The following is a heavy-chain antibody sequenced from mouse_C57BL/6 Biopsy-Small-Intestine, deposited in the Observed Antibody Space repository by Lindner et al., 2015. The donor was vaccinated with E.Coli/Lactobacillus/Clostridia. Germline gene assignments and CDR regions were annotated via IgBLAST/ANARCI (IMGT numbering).Heavy chain of an antibody. J-gene: IGHJ2*01. CDR3: ARNYYGSGYDY. V-gene: IGHV5-17*01. CDR1: GFIFGDHG. D-gene: IGHD1-1*01. CDR2: ISGSSSTI. Sequence: VQLQESGGGLVEPGGSLKLSCTASGFIFGDHGMHWVRQAPEKGLEWVAYISGSSSTIFYADVLKGRFTISRDNAKNTLFLQMTSLRSEDTAIYYCARNYYGSGYDYWGQGTTLTVSS.